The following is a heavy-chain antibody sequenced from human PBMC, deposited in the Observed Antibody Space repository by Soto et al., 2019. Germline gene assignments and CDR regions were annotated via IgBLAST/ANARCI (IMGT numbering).Heavy chain of an antibody. Sequence: PSETLSLTCTVSGGSISSYYWSWIRQPPGKGLEWIGYIYYSGSTNYNPSLKSRVTISVDTSKNQFSLKLSSVTAADTAVYYCARVFYNIGVTAIPYFDYWGQGTLVTVSS. J-gene: IGHJ4*02. CDR1: GGSISSYY. D-gene: IGHD2-21*02. CDR2: IYYSGST. V-gene: IGHV4-59*01. CDR3: ARVFYNIGVTAIPYFDY.